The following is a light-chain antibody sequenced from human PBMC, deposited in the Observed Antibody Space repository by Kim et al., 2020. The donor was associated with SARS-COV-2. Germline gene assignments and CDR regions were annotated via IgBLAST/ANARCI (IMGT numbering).Light chain of an antibody. J-gene: IGKJ2*03. CDR2: GAS. V-gene: IGKV1-39*01. CDR1: QSVSIN. Sequence: SASGGERVTITCRATQSVSINLNWYQQRPGKAPRLLIYGASTLQSGVPSRFSGSGSGTGFTLTISSLQPEDFAIYYCQQTFSTQYSFGQGTKLEIK. CDR3: QQTFSTQYS.